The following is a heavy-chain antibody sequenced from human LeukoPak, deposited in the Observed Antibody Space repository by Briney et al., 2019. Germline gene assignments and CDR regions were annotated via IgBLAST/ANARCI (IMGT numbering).Heavy chain of an antibody. J-gene: IGHJ4*02. CDR1: GGSVSSSDYY. D-gene: IGHD5-18*01. Sequence: SETLSLTCTVSGGSVSSSDYYWGWIRQPPGKGLEWIGGIYYNGNTYYNPSLKSRVTISADTSKNQFSLKLSSVTAGDTAVYYCAKTYRARGYTYGYFDSWGQGTLVTVSS. CDR2: IYYNGNT. CDR3: AKTYRARGYTYGYFDS. V-gene: IGHV4-39*01.